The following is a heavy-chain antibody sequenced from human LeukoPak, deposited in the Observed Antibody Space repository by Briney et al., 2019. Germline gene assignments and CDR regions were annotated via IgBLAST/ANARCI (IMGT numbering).Heavy chain of an antibody. D-gene: IGHD2-2*01. CDR1: GYTLTSYY. CDR3: ARSRGRSTSRIVELWFDP. J-gene: IGHJ5*02. CDR2: INPSGGST. V-gene: IGHV1-46*01. Sequence: ALVKVSCKASGYTLTSYYMNWVRQAPGQRLEWMGIINPSGGSTSYAQKFQGRVTMTRDMSTSTVYMELSSLRSEDTAVYYCARSRGRSTSRIVELWFDPWGQGTLVTVSS.